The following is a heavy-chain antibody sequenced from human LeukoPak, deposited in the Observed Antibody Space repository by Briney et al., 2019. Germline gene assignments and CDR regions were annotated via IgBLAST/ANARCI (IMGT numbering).Heavy chain of an antibody. CDR2: TYSGGTT. CDR3: AREVNNGWYD. J-gene: IGHJ4*02. CDR1: GFTFRSYS. V-gene: IGHV3-53*01. D-gene: IGHD6-19*01. Sequence: PGGSLRLSCAASGFTFRSYSMNWVRQPPGKGLEWVSITYSGGTTYYGDSVKGRFTISRDNSKNTLYLQMNSLRAEDTAVYYCAREVNNGWYDWGQGTLVTVSS.